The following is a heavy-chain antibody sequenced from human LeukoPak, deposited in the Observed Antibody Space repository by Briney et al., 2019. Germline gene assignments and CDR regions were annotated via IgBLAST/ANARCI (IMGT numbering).Heavy chain of an antibody. CDR3: ARLRPASDAFDI. CDR1: GGSFSGYY. D-gene: IGHD6-6*01. V-gene: IGHV4-34*01. CDR2: INHSGST. Sequence: SETLSLTCAVYGGSFSGYYWTWIRQPPGKGLEWIGEINHSGSTNYIPSLKSRVTISVDTSKNQFSLKLSSVTAADTAVYYCARLRPASDAFDIWGQGTMVTVSS. J-gene: IGHJ3*02.